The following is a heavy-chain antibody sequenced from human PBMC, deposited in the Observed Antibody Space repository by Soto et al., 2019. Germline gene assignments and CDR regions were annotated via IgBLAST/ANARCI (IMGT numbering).Heavy chain of an antibody. Sequence: ASVKVSCKVSGYTLTELSMHWVRQAPGKGLEWMGGFDPEDGETIYAQKFQGRVTMTEDTSTDTAYMELSSLRSEDTAVYYCATYEGTMVRGVVNYYYYYGMDVWGQGTTVTVSS. V-gene: IGHV1-24*01. CDR1: GYTLTELS. CDR3: ATYEGTMVRGVVNYYYYYGMDV. CDR2: FDPEDGET. D-gene: IGHD3-10*01. J-gene: IGHJ6*02.